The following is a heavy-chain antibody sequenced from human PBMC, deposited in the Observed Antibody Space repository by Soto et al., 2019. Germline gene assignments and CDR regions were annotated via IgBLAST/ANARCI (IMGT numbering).Heavy chain of an antibody. CDR1: GGSISSSSYY. D-gene: IGHD6-19*01. CDR3: ARLFVRSGWTQIYYFDY. J-gene: IGHJ4*02. V-gene: IGHV4-39*01. Sequence: PSETLSLTCAVSGGSISSSSYYWGWIRQPPGKGLEWIGSIYYSGSTYYNPSLKSRVTISVDTSKNQFSLKLSSVTAADTAVYYCARLFVRSGWTQIYYFDYWGQGTLVTVSS. CDR2: IYYSGST.